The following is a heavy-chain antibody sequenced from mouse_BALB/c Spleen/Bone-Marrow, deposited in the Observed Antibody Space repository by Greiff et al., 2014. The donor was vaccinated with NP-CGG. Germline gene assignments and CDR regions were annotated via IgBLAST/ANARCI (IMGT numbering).Heavy chain of an antibody. V-gene: IGHV5-17*02. CDR2: ISSGSSTV. CDR1: GFTFSSFG. J-gene: IGHJ4*01. Sequence: DVLLEESGGGLVQPGGSRKLSCAASGFTFSSFGMHWVRQAPEKGLEWVAYISSGSSTVYYADTMKGRFTISRDNPKNTLFLQMTSLRSEDTAMYYCTRSRTLGAMDYWGQGTSVTVSS. D-gene: IGHD1-2*01. CDR3: TRSRTLGAMDY.